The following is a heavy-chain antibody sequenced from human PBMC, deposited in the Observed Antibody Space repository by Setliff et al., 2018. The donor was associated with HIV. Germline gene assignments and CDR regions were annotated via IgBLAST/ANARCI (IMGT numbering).Heavy chain of an antibody. CDR3: ARDPRMGYFDS. J-gene: IGHJ4*02. Sequence: TGGSLRLSCAASGFTVSVTYMNWVRQAPGKGLEWVSVFFSGGGTSYADSVQGRFTISRDDSKNTIYLQMNSLRPDDTAMYYCARDPRMGYFDSWGQGTRVTVSS. CDR2: FFSGGGT. V-gene: IGHV3-66*02. CDR1: GFTVSVTY. D-gene: IGHD2-8*01.